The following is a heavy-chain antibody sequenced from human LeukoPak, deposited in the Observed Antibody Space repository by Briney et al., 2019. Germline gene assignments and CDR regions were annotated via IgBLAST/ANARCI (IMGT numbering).Heavy chain of an antibody. V-gene: IGHV3-30*18. J-gene: IGHJ4*01. D-gene: IGHD6-13*01. CDR2: ISYDGSDK. CDR1: GFTFSNYV. CDR3: AKDPRRYSRTGGYFEY. Sequence: PGGSLRLSCAASGFTFSNYVMHWVRQAPGKGLEWVAVISYDGSDKYYADSVKGRFTISRDNSKNTLYLQMNSLRAEDTAVYYCAKDPRRYSRTGGYFEYCGHGTLVTVSS.